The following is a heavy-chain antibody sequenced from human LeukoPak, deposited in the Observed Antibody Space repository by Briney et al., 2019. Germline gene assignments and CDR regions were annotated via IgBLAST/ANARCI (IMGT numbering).Heavy chain of an antibody. D-gene: IGHD3-10*01. V-gene: IGHV4-59*01. CDR2: IYYSGST. CDR1: AGSITTYY. CDR3: ARGDRDYDAFDV. J-gene: IGHJ3*01. Sequence: PSETLSLTCTVSAGSITTYYWSWIRQPPGKGLEWIGYIYYSGSTYYNPSLKSRVTISVDTSKNQFSLELTSVTDADTAVYYCARGDRDYDAFDVWGHGTPVTVSS.